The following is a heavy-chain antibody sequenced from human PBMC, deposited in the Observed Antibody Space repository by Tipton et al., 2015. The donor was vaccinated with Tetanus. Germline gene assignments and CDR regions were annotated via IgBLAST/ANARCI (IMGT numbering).Heavy chain of an antibody. Sequence: TLSLTCAVYGGSFSGYYWSWIRQPPGKGLEWIGEINHSGSTNYNPSLKSRVTISVDSSKSQFSLKVKSVTAADTAVYYCAAQKYTGSFFYWGQGTLVTVTS. CDR2: INHSGST. V-gene: IGHV4-34*01. CDR3: AAQKYTGSFFY. D-gene: IGHD1-26*01. J-gene: IGHJ4*02. CDR1: GGSFSGYY.